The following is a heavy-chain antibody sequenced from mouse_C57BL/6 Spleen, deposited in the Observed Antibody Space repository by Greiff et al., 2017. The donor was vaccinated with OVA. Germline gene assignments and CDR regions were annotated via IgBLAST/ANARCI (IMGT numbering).Heavy chain of an antibody. D-gene: IGHD4-1*01. Sequence: VMLVESGPGLVQPSQSLSITCTVSGFSLTSYGVHWVRQSPGKGLEWLGVIWSGGSTDYNAAFISSLGISKDNSKSQVFYKMNSLQADDTAIYYCARNWDVVYYAMDYWGQGTSVTVSS. CDR3: ARNWDVVYYAMDY. CDR1: GFSLTSYG. CDR2: IWSGGST. J-gene: IGHJ4*01. V-gene: IGHV2-2*01.